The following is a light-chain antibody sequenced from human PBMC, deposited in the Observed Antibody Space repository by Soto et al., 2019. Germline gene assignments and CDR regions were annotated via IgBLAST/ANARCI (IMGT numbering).Light chain of an antibody. CDR3: AAWEDTLGGLV. J-gene: IGLJ2*01. CDR2: RNN. V-gene: IGLV1-47*01. CDR1: SSNIGSNY. Sequence: QSVLTQPPSASGTPGQRVTISCSGSSSNIGSNYVYWYQQLPGTAPKLLIYRNNQRPSGVPDRFSGSKSGTSASLAISGLGSEDGADNYRAAWEDTLGGLVCGGGTKLPVL.